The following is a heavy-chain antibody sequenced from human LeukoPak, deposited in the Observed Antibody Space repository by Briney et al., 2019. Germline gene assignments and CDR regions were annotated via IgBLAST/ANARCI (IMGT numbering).Heavy chain of an antibody. D-gene: IGHD1-14*01. V-gene: IGHV3-23*01. CDR1: GFTFSSYA. Sequence: QTGGSLRLSCAASGFTFSSYAMGWVRQAPGKGLEWVSVISSSGNSPDYTDSVKGRFTISRDNAKNTLYLQMNSLRVEDTAIYYCANVGVHYNVVYWGQGTLVTVSS. CDR3: ANVGVHYNVVY. CDR2: ISSSGNSP. J-gene: IGHJ4*02.